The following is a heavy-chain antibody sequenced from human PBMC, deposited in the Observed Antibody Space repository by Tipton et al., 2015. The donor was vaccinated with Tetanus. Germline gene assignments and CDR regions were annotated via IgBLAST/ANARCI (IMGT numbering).Heavy chain of an antibody. CDR1: GFTFSSYW. J-gene: IGHJ4*02. D-gene: IGHD2-2*01. CDR2: INIDGSTT. CDR3: ARICSGTTCNAPY. Sequence: SLRLSCAASGFTFSSYWMHWVRQAPGEGLVWVSRINIDGSTTDYADSVRARFTISRDNAKNTLFLQMNSLRAEDTAVYFCARICSGTTCNAPYWGQGTLVSVSS. V-gene: IGHV3-74*01.